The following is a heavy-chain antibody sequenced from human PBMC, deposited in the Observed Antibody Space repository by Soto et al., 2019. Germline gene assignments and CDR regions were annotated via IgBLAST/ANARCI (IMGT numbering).Heavy chain of an antibody. Sequence: EVQLLESGGGLVQPGGSLRLSCAASGFTFSSYAMSWVRQAPGKGLEWVSAISGSGGSTYYADSVKGRFTISRDNSKNTLYLQMNSLRAEDTAVYYCARHPRGGYDCWSGCMDVWGQGTTVTVSS. D-gene: IGHD3-3*01. J-gene: IGHJ6*02. CDR1: GFTFSSYA. V-gene: IGHV3-23*01. CDR3: ARHPRGGYDCWSGCMDV. CDR2: ISGSGGST.